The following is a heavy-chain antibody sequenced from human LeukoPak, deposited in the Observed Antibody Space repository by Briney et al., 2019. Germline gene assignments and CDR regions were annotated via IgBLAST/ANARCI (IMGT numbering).Heavy chain of an antibody. J-gene: IGHJ4*02. CDR3: ASRGKAVTGTQHYFDY. V-gene: IGHV3-64*04. CDR1: GFTFNRFY. Sequence: GGSLRLSCSASGFTFNRFYLHWVRQAPGKGLEFVSHISSNGATTYYADSVGGRFTISRDNSKNTLYLQMNSLRAEDTAVYYCASRGKAVTGTQHYFDYWGQGTLVTVSS. CDR2: ISSNGATT. D-gene: IGHD6-19*01.